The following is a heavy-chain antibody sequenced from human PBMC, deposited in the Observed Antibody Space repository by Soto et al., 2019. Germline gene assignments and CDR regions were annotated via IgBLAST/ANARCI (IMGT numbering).Heavy chain of an antibody. V-gene: IGHV1-24*01. CDR2: FDPEDGET. J-gene: IGHJ4*02. Sequence: ASVKVSCKVSGYTLTELSMHWVRQAPGKGLEWMGGFDPEDGETIYAQKFQGRVTMTEDTSTDTAYMELSSLRSEDTAVYYCATGFVVVPAVMLDYWGQGTLVTVSS. CDR3: ATGFVVVPAVMLDY. D-gene: IGHD2-2*01. CDR1: GYTLTELS.